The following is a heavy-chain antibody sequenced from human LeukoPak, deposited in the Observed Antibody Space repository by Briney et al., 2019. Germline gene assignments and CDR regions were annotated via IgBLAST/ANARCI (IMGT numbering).Heavy chain of an antibody. V-gene: IGHV5-51*01. J-gene: IGHJ6*02. CDR1: GYSFTSYW. CDR2: IYPGDSDT. D-gene: IGHD3-10*01. Sequence: GESLKISCKGSGYSFTSYWIGWVRQMPGKGLEWMGIIYPGDSDTRYSPSFQGQVTISADKSISTAYLQWSSLKASDTAMYYCARRNVWFGEHNYYGMDVWGQGTTVTVSS. CDR3: ARRNVWFGEHNYYGMDV.